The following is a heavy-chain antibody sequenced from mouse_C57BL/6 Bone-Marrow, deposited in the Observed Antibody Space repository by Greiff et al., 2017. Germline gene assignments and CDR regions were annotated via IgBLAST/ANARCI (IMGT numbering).Heavy chain of an antibody. Sequence: EVKLVESEGGLVQPGSSMTLSCTASGFTFSDYYMAWVRQVPEKGLEWVANINYDGSSTYYLDSLKSRFIISRDNAKNILYLQMSSLKSEDTATYYCARDQYYYGSSYWYFDVWGTGTTVTVSS. D-gene: IGHD1-1*01. CDR3: ARDQYYYGSSYWYFDV. CDR2: INYDGSST. V-gene: IGHV5-16*01. J-gene: IGHJ1*03. CDR1: GFTFSDYY.